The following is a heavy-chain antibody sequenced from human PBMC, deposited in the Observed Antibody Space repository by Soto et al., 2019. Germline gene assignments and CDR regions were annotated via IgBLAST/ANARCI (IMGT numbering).Heavy chain of an antibody. V-gene: IGHV1-58*01. J-gene: IGHJ3*02. D-gene: IGHD1-26*01. Sequence: QMQLVQSGPEVKKPGTSVKVSCKASGFTFTSSAVQWVRQARGQRLEWIGWIVVGSGNTNYAQKFQERVTITRDMSTSTAYKELSSLRSEDTAVYYCAAVGRWLTFDIWGQGTMVTVYS. CDR3: AAVGRWLTFDI. CDR2: IVVGSGNT. CDR1: GFTFTSSA.